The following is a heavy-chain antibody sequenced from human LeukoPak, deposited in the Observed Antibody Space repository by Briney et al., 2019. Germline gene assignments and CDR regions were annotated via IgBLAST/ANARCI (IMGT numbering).Heavy chain of an antibody. Sequence: GGSLRLFCAASGFTFNDYAMHWVRQAPGKGLEWVSGISWSSASIHYADSVKGRFTISRDNSKNTLYLQMNSLRAEDTAVYYCARGPSQAVAGTLDYWGQGTLVTVSS. J-gene: IGHJ4*02. CDR2: ISWSSASI. D-gene: IGHD6-19*01. V-gene: IGHV3-9*01. CDR3: ARGPSQAVAGTLDY. CDR1: GFTFNDYA.